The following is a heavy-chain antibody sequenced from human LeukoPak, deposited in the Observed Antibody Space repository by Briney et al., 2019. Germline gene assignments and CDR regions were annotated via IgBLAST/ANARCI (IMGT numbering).Heavy chain of an antibody. CDR1: GFTFTRSA. CDR2: IVVGSGNT. Sequence: ASVKVSYKPSGFTFTRSAMQGVSQARGQRLEGIGWIVVGSGNTNYEQKCQERVTITRDMSTSTAYMELSSLRSEDTAVYYCAAVALYCSGGSCSYYYGMDVWGQGTTVTVSS. V-gene: IGHV1-58*02. D-gene: IGHD2-15*01. CDR3: AAVALYCSGGSCSYYYGMDV. J-gene: IGHJ6*02.